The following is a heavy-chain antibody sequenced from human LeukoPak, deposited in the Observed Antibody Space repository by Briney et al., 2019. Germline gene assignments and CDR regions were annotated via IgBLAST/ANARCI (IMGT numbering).Heavy chain of an antibody. CDR1: GFTFSNYW. CDR3: ARGTVTAPGIDY. Sequence: GGSLRLSCAASGFTFSNYWMSWVRQAPGKGLEWVANTQEDGVEKYYVDSVKGRFAISRDNAKNSVYLQINSLRADDTAVYYCARGTVTAPGIDYWGQGTLVTVSS. V-gene: IGHV3-7*01. J-gene: IGHJ4*02. D-gene: IGHD2-21*02. CDR2: TQEDGVEK.